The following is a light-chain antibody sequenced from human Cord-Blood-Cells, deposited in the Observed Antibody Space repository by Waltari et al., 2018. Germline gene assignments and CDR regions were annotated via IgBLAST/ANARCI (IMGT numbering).Light chain of an antibody. CDR1: SSDVGGYNY. V-gene: IGLV2-14*01. Sequence: QSALTQPASVSGSPGQSIPIYCTGTSSDVGGYNYVSWYQQHPGKAPKLMIYEVSNRPSGVSNRFSGSKSGNTASLTISGLQAEDEADYYCSSYTSSSTYVFGTGTKVTVL. J-gene: IGLJ1*01. CDR2: EVS. CDR3: SSYTSSSTYV.